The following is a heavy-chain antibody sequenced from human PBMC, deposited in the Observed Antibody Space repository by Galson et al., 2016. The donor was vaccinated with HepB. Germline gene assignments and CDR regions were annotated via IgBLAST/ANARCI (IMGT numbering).Heavy chain of an antibody. CDR3: ARGLRVPPEYFQY. CDR2: IRDNGDRT. Sequence: LRLSCAVSGLTFSNYAMTWVRQAPGKGLERVSTIRDNGDRTSYADSVKGRFTISRDNSKNTLYLQMNSLRVEDTALYYCARGLRVPPEYFQYWGQGTLVSVSS. V-gene: IGHV3-23*01. J-gene: IGHJ1*01. CDR1: GLTFSNYA.